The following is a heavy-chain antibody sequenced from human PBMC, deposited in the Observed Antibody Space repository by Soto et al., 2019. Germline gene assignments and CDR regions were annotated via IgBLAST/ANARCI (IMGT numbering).Heavy chain of an antibody. Sequence: SQTLSLTCAISGDSVSSNSVAWNWIRQSPSRGLEWLGKTYYRSKWYYDYALSVKSRIIINPDTSKNQFSLQLNSVTPEDTAVYYCEREPRKQWLPNFDYWGQGTLVTVSS. D-gene: IGHD6-19*01. J-gene: IGHJ4*02. V-gene: IGHV6-1*01. CDR3: EREPRKQWLPNFDY. CDR1: GDSVSSNSVA. CDR2: TYYRSKWYY.